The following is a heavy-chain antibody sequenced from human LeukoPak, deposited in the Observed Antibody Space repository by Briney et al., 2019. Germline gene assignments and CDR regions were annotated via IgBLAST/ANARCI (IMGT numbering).Heavy chain of an antibody. CDR3: ARGRHIRSYHYFDY. V-gene: IGHV3-21*01. J-gene: IGHJ4*02. CDR1: GFTFSSYS. Sequence: GGSLRLSCAASGFTFSSYSTNWVRQAPGKGLEWVSSISSSSSYIYYADSVKGRFTISRDNAKNSLYLQMNSLRAEDTAVYYCARGRHIRSYHYFDYWGQGTLVTVSS. CDR2: ISSSSSYI. D-gene: IGHD1-26*01.